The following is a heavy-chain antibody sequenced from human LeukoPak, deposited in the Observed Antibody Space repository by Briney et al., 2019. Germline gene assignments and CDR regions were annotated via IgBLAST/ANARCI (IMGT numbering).Heavy chain of an antibody. D-gene: IGHD3-22*01. Sequence: GGSLRLSCAASGFTFSDYYMNWIRQAPGKGLEWVSYISSSGNTIYYADSVKGRFTISRDNAKNSLYLQMNSLRAEDTAVYYCARDRRYYDSSGYSYYYYGMDVWGQGTTVTVSS. CDR2: ISSSGNTI. CDR3: ARDRRYYDSSGYSYYYYGMDV. V-gene: IGHV3-11*01. J-gene: IGHJ6*02. CDR1: GFTFSDYY.